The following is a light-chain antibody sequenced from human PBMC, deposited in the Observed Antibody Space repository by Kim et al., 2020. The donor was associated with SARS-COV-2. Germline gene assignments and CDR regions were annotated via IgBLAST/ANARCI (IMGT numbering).Light chain of an antibody. CDR2: GAS. J-gene: IGKJ5*01. Sequence: PGERTTVPCRAGQIVNNDLSVYQQKPGQAPRLLIYGASSRATCIPARVSGSGSGTEFTLTISSLQSEDSAVYYCQQHNSRPLTFGQGTRLEIK. CDR1: QIVNND. CDR3: QQHNSRPLT. V-gene: IGKV3-15*01.